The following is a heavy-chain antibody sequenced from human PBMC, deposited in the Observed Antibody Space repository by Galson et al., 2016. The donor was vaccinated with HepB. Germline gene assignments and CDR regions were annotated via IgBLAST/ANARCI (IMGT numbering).Heavy chain of an antibody. CDR2: INPSGTST. Sequence: SVKVSCKASGYSFTSVVMNWVRQAPGRGLEWVGDINPSGTSTSYAQKFQGRVTVSRDTSTSTVYMELSSLRSEDTAVYYCARDLYSSSSGQEGMDIWGQGTTVTVAS. CDR1: GYSFTSVV. V-gene: IGHV1-46*01. J-gene: IGHJ6*02. D-gene: IGHD6-6*01. CDR3: ARDLYSSSSGQEGMDI.